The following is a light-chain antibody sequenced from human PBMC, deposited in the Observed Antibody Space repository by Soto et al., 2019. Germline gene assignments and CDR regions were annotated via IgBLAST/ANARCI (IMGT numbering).Light chain of an antibody. CDR1: SSNIGSNT. CDR2: SNN. Sequence: QSALTQPPSASGTPGQRVTISCSGSSSNIGSNTVNWYQQLPGTAPKLLIYSNNQRPSGVPDRFSGSKSGTSASLAISGLQSEDEADYYCAAWDDSLNGLYVFGTGXXVT. J-gene: IGLJ1*01. CDR3: AAWDDSLNGLYV. V-gene: IGLV1-44*01.